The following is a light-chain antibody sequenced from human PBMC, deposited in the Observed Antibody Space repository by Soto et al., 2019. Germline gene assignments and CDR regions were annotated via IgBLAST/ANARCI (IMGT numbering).Light chain of an antibody. J-gene: IGKJ5*01. V-gene: IGKV1-33*01. CDR3: QPYDNCPAIT. CDR2: DAS. CDR1: QDIINY. Sequence: DIQMTQSPSSLSASVGDRVTITCQVSQDIINYLNWYQQKPGKAPKLLIYDASNLETGVPSRFSGSGSGTDFTFTISSLQPEDIATYYCQPYDNCPAITFGHGARLAIK.